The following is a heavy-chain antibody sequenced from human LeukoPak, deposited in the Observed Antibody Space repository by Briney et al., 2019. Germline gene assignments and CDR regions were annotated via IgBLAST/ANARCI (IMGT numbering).Heavy chain of an antibody. CDR3: TRDINWNYGY. CDR1: GGTFRNYP. CDR2: INPNSGDT. J-gene: IGHJ4*02. D-gene: IGHD1-7*01. Sequence: GASVKVFCKASGGTFRNYPISWVRQAPGQGLEWMGWINPNSGDTNYAQKFQGRVTMTRDTSISTAYMELSRLTSDDTAVYYCTRDINWNYGYWGQGTLVTVSS. V-gene: IGHV1-2*02.